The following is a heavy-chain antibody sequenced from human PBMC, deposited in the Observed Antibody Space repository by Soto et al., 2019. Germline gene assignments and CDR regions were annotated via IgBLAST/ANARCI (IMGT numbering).Heavy chain of an antibody. J-gene: IGHJ4*02. D-gene: IGHD3-10*01. Sequence: GESLKISCAASGFTFSSYAMHWVRQAPGKGLEWVAVISYDGSNKYYADSVKGRFTISRDNSKNTLYLQMNSLRAEDTAVYYCARDRGGFGESNFDYWGQGTLVTVSS. V-gene: IGHV3-30-3*01. CDR3: ARDRGGFGESNFDY. CDR1: GFTFSSYA. CDR2: ISYDGSNK.